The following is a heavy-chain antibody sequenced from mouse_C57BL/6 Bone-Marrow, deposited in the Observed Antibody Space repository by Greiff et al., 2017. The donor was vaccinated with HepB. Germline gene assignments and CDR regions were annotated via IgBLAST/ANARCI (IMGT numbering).Heavy chain of an antibody. D-gene: IGHD1-1*01. V-gene: IGHV1-64*01. J-gene: IGHJ2*01. CDR3: AGYYDY. CDR1: GYTFTSYG. Sequence: VQLQQPGAELVKPGASVKLSCKASGYTFTSYGMHWVKQRPGQGLEWIGMIHPNSGSTNYNEKFKRKVTLTVDKSSSTAYMQLSSLTSEDSAVYYCAGYYDYWGQGTTLTVSS. CDR2: IHPNSGST.